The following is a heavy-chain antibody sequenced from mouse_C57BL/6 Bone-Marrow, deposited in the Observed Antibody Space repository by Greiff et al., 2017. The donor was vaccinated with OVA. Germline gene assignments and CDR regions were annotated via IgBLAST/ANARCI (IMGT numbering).Heavy chain of an antibody. D-gene: IGHD1-1*01. CDR3: ARGVVAPDY. CDR1: GYTFTDYY. Sequence: VQLQQSGPELVKPGASVKISCKASGYTFTDYYMNWVKQSHGKSLEWIGDINPNNGGTSYNQKFKGKATLTVDKSSSTAYMELRSLTSEDSAVYYCARGVVAPDYWGQGTTLTVSS. J-gene: IGHJ2*01. V-gene: IGHV1-26*01. CDR2: INPNNGGT.